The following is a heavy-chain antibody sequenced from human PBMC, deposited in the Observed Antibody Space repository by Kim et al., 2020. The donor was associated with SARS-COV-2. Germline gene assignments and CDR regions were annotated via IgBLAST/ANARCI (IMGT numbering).Heavy chain of an antibody. D-gene: IGHD5-12*01. Sequence: GGSLRLSCAASGFTFSSYAMSWVRQAPGKGLEWVSAISGGGGSTFYADSVKGRFTISRDNSKNTLYLQMNSLRAEDTAIYYCAKDKSLRRDFDYWGQGILVTVSS. CDR2: ISGGGGST. J-gene: IGHJ4*02. CDR3: AKDKSLRRDFDY. CDR1: GFTFSSYA. V-gene: IGHV3-23*01.